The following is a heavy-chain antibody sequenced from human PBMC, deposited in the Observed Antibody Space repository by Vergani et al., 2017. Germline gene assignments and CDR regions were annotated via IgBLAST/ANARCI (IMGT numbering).Heavy chain of an antibody. CDR2: IYYSWIT. D-gene: IGHD5-12*01. CDR3: ARKACSRRGFVAFDY. J-gene: IGHJ4*02. Sequence: QVQLQESGPGLVKPSQTLSLTCTVSGGSISSGAYSWSCIRQPPGKGLVWVGYIYYSWITYYNPSLKSRVTISVDTSKNQFSLKLSSVTAADTAVYYCARKACSRRGFVAFDYWGQGTLVTVSS. V-gene: IGHV4-30-4*08. CDR1: GGSISSGAYS.